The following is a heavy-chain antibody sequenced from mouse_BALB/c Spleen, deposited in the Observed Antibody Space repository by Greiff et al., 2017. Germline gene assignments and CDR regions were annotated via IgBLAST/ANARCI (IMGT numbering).Heavy chain of an antibody. V-gene: IGHV1S81*02. J-gene: IGHJ2*01. Sequence: QVQLKESGAELVKPGASVKLSCKASGYTFTSYYMYWVKQRPGQGLEWIGEINPSNGGTNFNEKFKSKATLTVDKSSSTAYMQLSSLTSEDSAVYYCTRSTDYDGIDYWGQGTTLTVSS. CDR3: TRSTDYDGIDY. D-gene: IGHD2-4*01. CDR1: GYTFTSYY. CDR2: INPSNGGT.